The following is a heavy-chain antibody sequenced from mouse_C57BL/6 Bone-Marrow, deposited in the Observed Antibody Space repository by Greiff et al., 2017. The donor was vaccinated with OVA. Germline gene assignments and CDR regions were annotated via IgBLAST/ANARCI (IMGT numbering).Heavy chain of an antibody. Sequence: QVQLQQPGAELVKPGASVKMSCKASGYTFTSYWITWVKQRPGQGLEWIGDIYPGSGSTNYNEKLKSKATLTVDTSSSTAYMQLSSLTSEDSAVYYCARCAVVATRAMDYWGQGTSVTVSS. V-gene: IGHV1-55*01. CDR1: GYTFTSYW. CDR2: IYPGSGST. J-gene: IGHJ4*01. CDR3: ARCAVVATRAMDY. D-gene: IGHD1-1*01.